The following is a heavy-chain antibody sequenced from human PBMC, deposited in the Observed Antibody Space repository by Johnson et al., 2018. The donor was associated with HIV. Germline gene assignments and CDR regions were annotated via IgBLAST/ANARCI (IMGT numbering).Heavy chain of an antibody. V-gene: IGHV3-66*01. CDR1: GFNVSANY. D-gene: IGHD3-3*01. Sequence: VQLVESGGALVQPGGSLRLSCAASGFNVSANYMNWVRQAPGKGLEWVSLIYTGSTTYYTDSVKGRFTISRDNSNNILYLQMNSLRAEDTAAYYCTRDPFPRFYAFDLWGQGTMVTVSS. CDR3: TRDPFPRFYAFDL. J-gene: IGHJ3*01. CDR2: IYTGSTT.